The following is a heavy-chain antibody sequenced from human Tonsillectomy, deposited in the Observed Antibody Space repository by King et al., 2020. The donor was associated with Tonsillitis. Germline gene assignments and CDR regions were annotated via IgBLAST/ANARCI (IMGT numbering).Heavy chain of an antibody. J-gene: IGHJ2*01. CDR1: GFTFSSYA. Sequence: VQLVESGGGVVQPGRSLRLSCAASGFTFSSYAMHWVRQAPGKGLEWVAVISYDGSNKYYADSVKGRFTISRDNSKNTFYLQMNSLRAEDTAVYYCARDSSGYFAEGWYFDLWGRGTLVTVSS. CDR3: ARDSSGYFAEGWYFDL. V-gene: IGHV3-30-3*01. CDR2: ISYDGSNK. D-gene: IGHD3-22*01.